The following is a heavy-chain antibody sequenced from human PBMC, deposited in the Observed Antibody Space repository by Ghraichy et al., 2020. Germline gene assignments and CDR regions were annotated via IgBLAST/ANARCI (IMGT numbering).Heavy chain of an antibody. D-gene: IGHD4-17*01. J-gene: IGHJ5*02. Sequence: SETLSLTCTVSGGSISSGGYYWSWIRQHPGKGLEWIGYIYYSGSTYYNPSLKSRVTISVDTSKNQFSLKLSSVTAADTAVYYCARYYGDYVGVGNWFDPWGQGTLVTVSS. CDR1: GGSISSGGYY. CDR3: ARYYGDYVGVGNWFDP. CDR2: IYYSGST. V-gene: IGHV4-31*03.